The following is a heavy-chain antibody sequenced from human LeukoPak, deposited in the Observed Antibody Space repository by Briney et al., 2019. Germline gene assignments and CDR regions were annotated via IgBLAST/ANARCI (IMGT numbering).Heavy chain of an antibody. V-gene: IGHV3-21*01. J-gene: IGHJ4*02. D-gene: IGHD2/OR15-2a*01. CDR1: GFTFRSHS. CDR3: VRDVIHSYFDI. CDR2: ITGAGSI. Sequence: GGSLRLSCAASGFTFRSHSLDWVRQAPGKGLEWVSSITGAGSIQYADSVQGRFPISRENTQNSIFLQMNSLRAEDTAVYYCVRDVIHSYFDIWGQGILVTVSS.